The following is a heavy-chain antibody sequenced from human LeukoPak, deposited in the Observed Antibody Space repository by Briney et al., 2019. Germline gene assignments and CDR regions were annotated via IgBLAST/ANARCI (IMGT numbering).Heavy chain of an antibody. CDR1: GASINNYY. V-gene: IGHV4-4*07. J-gene: IGHJ4*02. CDR3: ARTANWNMLGPFDL. D-gene: IGHD1-20*01. CDR2: LYTSGST. Sequence: PSETLSLTCSVSGASINNYYWTWIRQSPEKGLEWIGRLYTSGSTTYNPSLQNRVTMSVDTSTNVFSLRMKSVTAADTAIYYCARTANWNMLGPFDLWGQGTLIIVSS.